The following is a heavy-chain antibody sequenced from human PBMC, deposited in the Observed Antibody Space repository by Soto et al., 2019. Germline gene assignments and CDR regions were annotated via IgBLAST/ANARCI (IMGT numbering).Heavy chain of an antibody. CDR3: TRAGLYDLSGWFYFDS. V-gene: IGHV1-3*01. CDR1: GYTFTHYA. CDR2: INAGNGNT. Sequence: ASVKVSCKASGYTFTHYAIHWVRQAPGQRLEWMGWINAGNGNTKYSQKFQGRVTFTRDTSASTASMELSNLRPEDTAVYYCTRAGLYDLSGWFYFDSWGQGTLVTVS. J-gene: IGHJ4*02. D-gene: IGHD6-19*01.